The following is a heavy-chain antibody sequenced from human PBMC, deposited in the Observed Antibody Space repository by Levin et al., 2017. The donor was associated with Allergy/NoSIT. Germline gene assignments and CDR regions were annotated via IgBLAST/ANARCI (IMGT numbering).Heavy chain of an antibody. D-gene: IGHD3-10*01. Sequence: PKASVKVSCKGSGYTFTTYWITWVRQMPGKGLEWMGNIDPSDSYTNYSPSFQGHVTISVAKSINTAYLQWSSLKASDTAMYYCARIARVRGIVPTRGFDYWGQGSLVTVSS. V-gene: IGHV5-10-1*01. CDR1: GYTFTTYW. CDR2: IDPSDSYT. J-gene: IGHJ4*02. CDR3: ARIARVRGIVPTRGFDY.